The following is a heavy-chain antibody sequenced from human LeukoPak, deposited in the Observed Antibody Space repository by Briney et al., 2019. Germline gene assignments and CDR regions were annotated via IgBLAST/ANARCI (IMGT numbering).Heavy chain of an antibody. Sequence: PSETLSLTCTVSGGSISSSSYYWGWIRQPPGKGLEWIGSIYYSGSTYYNPSLKSRVTISVDTSKNQFSLKLSPVPAADTAVYFCARGPYYGSGSLREPFEYWGQGTLATVSS. CDR2: IYYSGST. V-gene: IGHV4-39*07. D-gene: IGHD3-10*01. CDR3: ARGPYYGSGSLREPFEY. J-gene: IGHJ4*02. CDR1: GGSISSSSYY.